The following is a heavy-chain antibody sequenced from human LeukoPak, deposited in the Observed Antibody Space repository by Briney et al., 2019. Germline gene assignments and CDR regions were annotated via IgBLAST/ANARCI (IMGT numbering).Heavy chain of an antibody. CDR1: GFTFSSYG. CDR3: AKDRGTMVRGVLYYFDY. CDR2: ISYDGSNK. D-gene: IGHD3-10*01. J-gene: IGHJ4*02. Sequence: GRSLRLSRAASGFTFSSYGMHWVRQAPGKGLEWVAVISYDGSNKYYADSAKGRFTISRDNSKNTLYLQMNSLRAEDTAVYYCAKDRGTMVRGVLYYFDYWGQGTLVTVSS. V-gene: IGHV3-30*18.